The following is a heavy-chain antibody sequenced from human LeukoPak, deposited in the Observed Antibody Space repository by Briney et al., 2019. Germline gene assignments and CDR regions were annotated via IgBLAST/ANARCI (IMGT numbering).Heavy chain of an antibody. CDR2: MNPDSGNT. CDR1: GYTFTGYY. V-gene: IGHV1-8*02. Sequence: ASVKVSCKASGYTFTGYYMHWVRQAPGQGLEWMGWMNPDSGNTGYAQKFQGRVTMTRNTSISTAYMQLSSLRSEDTAVYYCARDNGFCSGGSCYSGNWFDPWGQGTLVTVSS. J-gene: IGHJ5*02. CDR3: ARDNGFCSGGSCYSGNWFDP. D-gene: IGHD2-15*01.